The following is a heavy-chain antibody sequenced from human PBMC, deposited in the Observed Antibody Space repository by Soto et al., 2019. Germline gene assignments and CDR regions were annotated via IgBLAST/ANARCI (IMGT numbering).Heavy chain of an antibody. CDR2: INADNGDT. J-gene: IGHJ4*02. D-gene: IGHD4-4*01. CDR1: GYTFTSYA. Sequence: ASVKVSCKXSGYTFTSYAIHWVRQAPGQRLEWMGWINADNGDTKYSQKFSGRVTITRDTSANTAFMELSSLRSEDTAMYYCARELQGLYYFDFWGQGTLVTV. CDR3: ARELQGLYYFDF. V-gene: IGHV1-3*01.